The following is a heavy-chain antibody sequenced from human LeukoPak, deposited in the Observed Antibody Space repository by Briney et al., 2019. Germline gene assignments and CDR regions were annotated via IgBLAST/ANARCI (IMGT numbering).Heavy chain of an antibody. Sequence: GGSLRLSCAASGFTFSTYNMNWVRQAPGKGLEWVSYISRSPATIYYADSVRGRFTISRDNAMNSLYLQMSSLRDEDTAVYFCASSPAGGINYLHYVMDVWGQGTTVTVSS. D-gene: IGHD2-8*02. CDR2: ISRSPATI. J-gene: IGHJ6*02. CDR1: GFTFSTYN. CDR3: ASSPAGGINYLHYVMDV. V-gene: IGHV3-48*02.